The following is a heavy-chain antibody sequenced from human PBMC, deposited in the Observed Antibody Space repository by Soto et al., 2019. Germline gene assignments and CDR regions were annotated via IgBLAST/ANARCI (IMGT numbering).Heavy chain of an antibody. V-gene: IGHV4-34*01. CDR3: ARGQSSLLLDC. CDR1: GGSFSGYY. J-gene: IGHJ4*02. CDR2: INHSGST. D-gene: IGHD2-8*02. Sequence: QVQLQQWGAGLLKPSETLSLTCAVYGGSFSGYYWSWIRQPPGKGLEWIGEINHSGSTNYNPSLKSRVTISVDTSKNQFSLKLSSVTAADMAVYYCARGQSSLLLDCWGQGVLVTVSS.